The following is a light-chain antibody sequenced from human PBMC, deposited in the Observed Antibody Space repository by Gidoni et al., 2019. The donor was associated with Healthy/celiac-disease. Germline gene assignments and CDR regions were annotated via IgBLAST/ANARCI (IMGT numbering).Light chain of an antibody. J-gene: IGKJ3*01. V-gene: IGKV3-20*01. Sequence: IVLTQSPGTLSLSPGERATLSCRASQSVSSSYLSWYQQKPGQAPRLLIYGASSRATGIPDRFSGSGSGTDFTLTISRLEPEDFAVYYCQQYGSSPLFTFGPGTKVDIK. CDR2: GAS. CDR3: QQYGSSPLFT. CDR1: QSVSSSY.